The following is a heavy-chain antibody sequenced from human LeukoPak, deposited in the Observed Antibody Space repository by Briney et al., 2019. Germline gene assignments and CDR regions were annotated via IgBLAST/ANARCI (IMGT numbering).Heavy chain of an antibody. CDR1: GYTFTSYG. CDR2: ISAYNGNT. Sequence: ASVKVSCKASGYTFTSYGISWVRQAPGQGLEWMGWISAYNGNTNYAQKLQGRATMTTDTSTSTAYMELRSLRSDDTAVYYCARGKGIEAQWLVPSRHRGEFDYWGQGTLVTVSS. V-gene: IGHV1-18*01. D-gene: IGHD6-19*01. J-gene: IGHJ4*02. CDR3: ARGKGIEAQWLVPSRHRGEFDY.